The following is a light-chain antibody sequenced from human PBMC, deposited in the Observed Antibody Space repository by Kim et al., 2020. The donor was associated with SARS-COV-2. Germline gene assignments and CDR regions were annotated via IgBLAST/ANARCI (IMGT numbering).Light chain of an antibody. CDR1: SLRSYY. V-gene: IGLV3-19*01. Sequence: VALGQTVRITCQGDSLRSYYATWYQQKPGQAPILVIYGKNNRPSGIPDRFSGSSSGNTASLIITGTQAGDEADYYCNSRDSNDNVVFGGGTKLTVL. J-gene: IGLJ2*01. CDR2: GKN. CDR3: NSRDSNDNVV.